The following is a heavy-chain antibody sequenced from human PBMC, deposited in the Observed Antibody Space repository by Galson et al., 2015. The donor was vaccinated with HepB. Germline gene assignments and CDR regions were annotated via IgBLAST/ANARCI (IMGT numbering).Heavy chain of an antibody. CDR1: GYTFSSFD. Sequence: SVKVSCKASGYTFSSFDINWVRQATGQGLEWMGWMNPNSGNTAYAQKFQGRVTMTRDTSISTAYMELSSLRSDDTAVYYCVRGPTLRLGFCSAGSCCSDYWGQGTLVTVSS. D-gene: IGHD2-15*01. J-gene: IGHJ4*02. CDR3: VRGPTLRLGFCSAGSCCSDY. V-gene: IGHV1-8*01. CDR2: MNPNSGNT.